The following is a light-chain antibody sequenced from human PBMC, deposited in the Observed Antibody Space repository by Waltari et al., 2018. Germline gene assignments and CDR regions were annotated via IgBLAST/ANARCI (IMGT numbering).Light chain of an antibody. CDR1: SSNIGAGYD. CDR2: GNS. V-gene: IGLV1-40*01. J-gene: IGLJ3*02. CDR3: QSYDNSLSGSGV. Sequence: QSILTQPPSVSGAPGQRVTISCTGSSSNIGAGYDVHWYQQLPGTAPRLLIYGNSNPPSGVPDRFSGSKSGTSASLDITGLQAEDEADYYCQSYDNSLSGSGVFGGGTKLTVL.